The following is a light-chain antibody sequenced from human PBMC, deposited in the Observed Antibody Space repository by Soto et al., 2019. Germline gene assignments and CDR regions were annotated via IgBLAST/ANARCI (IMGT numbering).Light chain of an antibody. CDR2: DVS. Sequence: QSALTQPASVSGSPGQSITISCTGSRSDVGYYNYVSWYQQHPGKAPKLIIYDVSNRPSGVSNRFSGSKSANTASLTISGLQAEDEADYYCSSYSDSSTLFGGGTKLTVL. J-gene: IGLJ2*01. V-gene: IGLV2-14*01. CDR1: RSDVGYYNY. CDR3: SSYSDSSTL.